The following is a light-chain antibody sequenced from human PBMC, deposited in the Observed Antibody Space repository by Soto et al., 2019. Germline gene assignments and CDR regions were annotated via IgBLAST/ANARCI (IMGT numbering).Light chain of an antibody. V-gene: IGLV1-40*01. CDR2: TNN. CDR1: SSNIGANYD. Sequence: QSVLTQPPSVSGAPGQRVSISCTGSSSNIGANYDVQWYQQLPGTAPKLLIYTNNNRPSGVPDRFSGSKSGTSASLAITGLQTDDEADYYCQSYDTTLGGSVFGGGTQLTVL. J-gene: IGLJ2*01. CDR3: QSYDTTLGGSV.